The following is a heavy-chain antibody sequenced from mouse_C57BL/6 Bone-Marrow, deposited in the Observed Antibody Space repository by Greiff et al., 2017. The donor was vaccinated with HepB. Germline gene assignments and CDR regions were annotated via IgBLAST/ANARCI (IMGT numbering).Heavy chain of an antibody. J-gene: IGHJ4*01. CDR2: INPNNGGT. D-gene: IGHD1-1*01. Sequence: EVKLMESGPELVKPGASVKIPCKASGYTFTDYNMDWVKQSHGKSLEWIGDINPNNGGTIYNQKFKGKATLTVDKSSSTADMELRSLTSEDTAVYYCARQGITTVVARAMDYWGQGTSVTVSA. V-gene: IGHV1-18*01. CDR1: GYTFTDYN. CDR3: ARQGITTVVARAMDY.